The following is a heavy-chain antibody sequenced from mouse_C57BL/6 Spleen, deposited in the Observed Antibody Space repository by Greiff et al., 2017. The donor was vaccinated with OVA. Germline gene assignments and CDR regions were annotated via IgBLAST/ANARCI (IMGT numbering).Heavy chain of an antibody. D-gene: IGHD1-1*01. J-gene: IGHJ1*03. V-gene: IGHV1-69*01. CDR1: GYTFTSSW. CDR3: ARRVLLRYWYFDV. Sequence: QVQLQQPGAELVMPGASVKLSCKASGYTFTSSWMHWVKQRPGQGLEWIGEIDPSDSYTNYNQKFKGKSTLTVDKSSSTAYMQLSSLTSEDSAVYYCARRVLLRYWYFDVWGTGTTVTVSS. CDR2: IDPSDSYT.